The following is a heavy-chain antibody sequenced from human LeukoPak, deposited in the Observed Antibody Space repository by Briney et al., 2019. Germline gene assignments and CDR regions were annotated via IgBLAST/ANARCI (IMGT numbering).Heavy chain of an antibody. D-gene: IGHD2-21*02. Sequence: ASETLSLTCTVSGGSISSYYWSWIRQPPGKGLEWIGYIYYSGSTNYNPSLKSRVTISVDTSKNQFSLKLSSVTAADTAVYYCAGYCGGDCYSSAFDIWGQGTMVTVSS. J-gene: IGHJ3*02. V-gene: IGHV4-59*01. CDR1: GGSISSYY. CDR2: IYYSGST. CDR3: AGYCGGDCYSSAFDI.